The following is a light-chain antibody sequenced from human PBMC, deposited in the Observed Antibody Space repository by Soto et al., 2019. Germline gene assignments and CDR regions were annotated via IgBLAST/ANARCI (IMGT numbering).Light chain of an antibody. J-gene: IGKJ4*01. Sequence: ELLIPPSPGTLSFSPGESAHRSCRARQSVSSSYLAWYQQKPGQPPRLLLYGASTRATGIPARFSGSGSGTDFTLTISRLQPEDFAAYYCQQHGSSLALTLGRWTTGDIK. CDR1: QSVSSSY. CDR3: QQHGSSLALT. V-gene: IGKV3-20*01. CDR2: GAS.